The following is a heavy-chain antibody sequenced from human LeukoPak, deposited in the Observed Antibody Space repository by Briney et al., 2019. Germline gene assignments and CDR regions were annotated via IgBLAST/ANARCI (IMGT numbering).Heavy chain of an antibody. CDR3: ARGLRPLDY. V-gene: IGHV3-53*01. Sequence: GGSLRLSCAASGFTVGSNYMSWVRQAPGKGLEWVSVIYSGGNTYYADSVKGRFIISRDNSKNTLYLQMNSLRAEDTAVYYCARGLRPLDYWGQGTLVTVSS. CDR2: IYSGGNT. J-gene: IGHJ4*02. CDR1: GFTVGSNY.